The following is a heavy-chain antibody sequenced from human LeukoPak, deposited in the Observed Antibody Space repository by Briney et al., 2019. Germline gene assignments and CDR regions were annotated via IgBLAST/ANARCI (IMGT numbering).Heavy chain of an antibody. J-gene: IGHJ6*03. Sequence: GGSLRLSCVASGFTFSSYSMNWVRQAPGKGLGWVSSISTSSSYIYYADSVKGRFTISRDNAKNSLFLQMNSLSAEDTAVYYCGRAGPVTKDHFMDVWGKGTTVTVSS. V-gene: IGHV3-21*01. CDR1: GFTFSSYS. CDR2: ISTSSSYI. CDR3: GRAGPVTKDHFMDV. D-gene: IGHD2-2*01.